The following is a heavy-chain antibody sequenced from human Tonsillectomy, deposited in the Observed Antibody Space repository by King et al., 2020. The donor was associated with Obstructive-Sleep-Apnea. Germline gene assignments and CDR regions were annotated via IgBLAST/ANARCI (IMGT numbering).Heavy chain of an antibody. CDR1: GFSLSTSGVG. CDR2: IYCDDDK. J-gene: IGHJ4*02. D-gene: IGHD2-2*01. V-gene: IGHV2-5*02. Sequence: ITLKESGPTLLKPTQTLTLTCTFSGFSLSTSGVGVGWIRQPPGKALQWLALIYCDDDKRYSPTLKSRLTITKDTSQNQVVLRMTNMDPLVTATYYCAHRGTYRYYFYDWGQGTPVTVYS. CDR3: AHRGTYRYYFYD.